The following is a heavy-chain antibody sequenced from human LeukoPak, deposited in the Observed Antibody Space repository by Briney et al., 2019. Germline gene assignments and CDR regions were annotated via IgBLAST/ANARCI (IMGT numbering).Heavy chain of an antibody. Sequence: KASETLSLTCTVSGGSISSSSYYWGWIRQPPGKGLEWIGSIYYSGSTYYNPSLKSRVTISVDTSKNQFSLKLSSVTAADTAVYYCARGGSSSWRDAFDIWGQGTMVTVSS. J-gene: IGHJ3*02. CDR2: IYYSGST. D-gene: IGHD6-13*01. CDR3: ARGGSSSWRDAFDI. V-gene: IGHV4-39*07. CDR1: GGSISSSSYY.